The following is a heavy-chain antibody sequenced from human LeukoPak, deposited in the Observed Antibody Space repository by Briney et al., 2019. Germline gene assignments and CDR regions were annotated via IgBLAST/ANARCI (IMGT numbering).Heavy chain of an antibody. D-gene: IGHD3-10*01. Sequence: ASVKVSCKASGYTFTSYDINWVRQATGQGLEWMGWINPNSGNTGYAQKLQGRVTMTTDTSTSTAYMEPRSLRSDDTAVYYCAREGGAGLLWFGELPDYYGMDVWGQGTTVTVSS. V-gene: IGHV1-8*01. CDR2: INPNSGNT. CDR3: AREGGAGLLWFGELPDYYGMDV. J-gene: IGHJ6*02. CDR1: GYTFTSYD.